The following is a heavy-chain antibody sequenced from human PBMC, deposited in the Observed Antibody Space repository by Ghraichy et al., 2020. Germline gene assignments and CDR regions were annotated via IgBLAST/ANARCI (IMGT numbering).Heavy chain of an antibody. CDR3: ARGHIVVVPAATNRNWFDP. D-gene: IGHD2-2*01. Sequence: SETLSLTCAVYGGSFSGYYWSWIRQPPGKGLEWIGEINHSGSTNYNPSLKSRVTISVDTSKNQFSLKLSSVTAADTAVYYCARGHIVVVPAATNRNWFDPWGQGTLVTVSS. V-gene: IGHV4-34*01. CDR2: INHSGST. J-gene: IGHJ5*02. CDR1: GGSFSGYY.